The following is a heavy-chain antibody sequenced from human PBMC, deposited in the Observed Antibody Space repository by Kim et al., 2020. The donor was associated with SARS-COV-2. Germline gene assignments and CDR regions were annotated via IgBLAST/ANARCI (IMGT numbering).Heavy chain of an antibody. CDR2: MNPSSGDT. CDR1: GYTFTSYD. Sequence: ASVKVSCKASGYTFTSYDINWVRQATGQGLEWMGWMNPSSGDTGYAQKFQGRVTMTRNTSISTAYMELSSLRSEDTAVYYCARAQLGYYYDSSGNFKDYWGQGTLVTVSS. J-gene: IGHJ4*02. CDR3: ARAQLGYYYDSSGNFKDY. V-gene: IGHV1-8*01. D-gene: IGHD3-22*01.